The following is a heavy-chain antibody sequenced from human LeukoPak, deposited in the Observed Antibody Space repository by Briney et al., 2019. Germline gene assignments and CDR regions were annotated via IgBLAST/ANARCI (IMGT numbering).Heavy chain of an antibody. CDR2: MNPNSGNT. CDR1: GYTFTSYD. D-gene: IGHD2-2*01. V-gene: IGHV1-8*01. Sequence: ASVKVSCKASGYTFTSYDINWVRQATGQGLEWMGLMNPNSGNTGYAQKFQGRVTMTRNTSISTAYMELSSLRSEDTAVYYGAREVSSTRKYYYYGMDGWGQGTTVTVSS. CDR3: AREVSSTRKYYYYGMDG. J-gene: IGHJ6*02.